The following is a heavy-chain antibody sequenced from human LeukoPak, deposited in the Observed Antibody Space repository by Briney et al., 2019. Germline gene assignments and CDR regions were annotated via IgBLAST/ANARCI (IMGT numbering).Heavy chain of an antibody. CDR2: INHSGST. CDR1: GGSFSGYY. CDR3: ARLSSKAPRITMVRGVPPDV. V-gene: IGHV4-34*01. Sequence: PSETLSLTCAVYGGSFSGYYWSWIRQPPGKGLEWIGEINHSGSTNYNPSLESRVTISVDTSKNQFSLKLSSVTAADTAVYYCARLSSKAPRITMVRGVPPDVWGKGTTVTISS. J-gene: IGHJ6*04. D-gene: IGHD3-10*01.